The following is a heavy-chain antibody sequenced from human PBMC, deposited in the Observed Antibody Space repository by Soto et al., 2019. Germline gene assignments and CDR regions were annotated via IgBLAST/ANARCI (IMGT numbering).Heavy chain of an antibody. CDR2: MYYSGST. D-gene: IGHD3-3*01. V-gene: IGHV4-31*03. Sequence: SETLSLTCTVSGGSISSGGYYWSWIRQHPGKGLEWIGYMYYSGSTYYNPSLKSRVTISVDTSKNHFSLKLSSVTAADTAVYYWARGMSGDLTWALYWGQGTLVTVSS. CDR3: ARGMSGDLTWALY. CDR1: GGSISSGGYY. J-gene: IGHJ4*02.